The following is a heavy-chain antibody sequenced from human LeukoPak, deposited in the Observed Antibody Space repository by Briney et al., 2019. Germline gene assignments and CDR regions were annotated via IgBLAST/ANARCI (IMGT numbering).Heavy chain of an antibody. Sequence: GGSLRLSCAASGFTFSAFGMNWVRQAPGKGLKWLSYISSNGATIYNADSVKGRFTISRDNAKSSLFLQLNNLRVEDTGVYYCARWNLGSDYWGQGTLVTVSS. CDR2: ISSNGATI. J-gene: IGHJ4*02. V-gene: IGHV3-48*04. CDR3: ARWNLGSDY. D-gene: IGHD1-1*01. CDR1: GFTFSAFG.